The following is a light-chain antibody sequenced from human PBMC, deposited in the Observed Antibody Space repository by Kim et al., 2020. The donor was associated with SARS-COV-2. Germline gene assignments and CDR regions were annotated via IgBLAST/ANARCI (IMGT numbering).Light chain of an antibody. J-gene: IGKJ4*01. Sequence: DIQMTQSPSSLSASVGDRVTITCQASQDISNYLNWYQQKPGKAPKLLIYDASNLETGVPSRFSGSGSGTDFTFTISSLQPEDIETYYCQQYDNLPLTFGRGTKVDIK. CDR1: QDISNY. V-gene: IGKV1-33*01. CDR3: QQYDNLPLT. CDR2: DAS.